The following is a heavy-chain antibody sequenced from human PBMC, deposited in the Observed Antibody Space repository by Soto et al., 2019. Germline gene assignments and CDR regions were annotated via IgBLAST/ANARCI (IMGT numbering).Heavy chain of an antibody. J-gene: IGHJ4*02. CDR2: ISYDGTKT. CDR3: AKDRGTRRQWLIDPFDY. D-gene: IGHD6-19*01. V-gene: IGHV3-30*18. CDR1: GFTFSIYA. Sequence: QVQLVESGGGVVQPGRSLRVYCAASGFTFSIYAMHWVGQDPGTGLEWVAVISYDGTKTYYADYVKGGFTIYRDNYKNNVYLQMNRMRDEAKAVYYCAKDRGTRRQWLIDPFDYWGQGTLVTVSP.